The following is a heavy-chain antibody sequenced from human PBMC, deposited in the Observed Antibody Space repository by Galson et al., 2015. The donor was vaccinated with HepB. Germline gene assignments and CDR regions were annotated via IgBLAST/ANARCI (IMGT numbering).Heavy chain of an antibody. CDR2: IYPGDSQT. V-gene: IGHV5-51*01. CDR3: ARHPESDIVVVVAATPDAFDI. D-gene: IGHD2-15*01. J-gene: IGHJ3*02. Sequence: QSGAEVKKPGESLKISCKGSGYTFIDYWIGWVRQMPGKGLEWMGIIYPGDSQTKYSPSFQGQVTISADKSISTAYLQWSSLKASDTAIYYCARHPESDIVVVVAATPDAFDIWGQGTMVTVSS. CDR1: GYTFIDYW.